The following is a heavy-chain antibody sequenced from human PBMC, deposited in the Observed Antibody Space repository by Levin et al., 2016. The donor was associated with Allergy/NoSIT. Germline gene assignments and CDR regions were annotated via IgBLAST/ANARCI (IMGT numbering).Heavy chain of an antibody. CDR3: AREPDWSGVDY. CDR2: ISSSSSYI. J-gene: IGHJ4*02. V-gene: IGHV3-21*01. D-gene: IGHD3/OR15-3a*01. Sequence: WIRQPPGKGLEWVSSISSSSSYIYYADSVKGRFTISRDNAKNSLYLQMNSLRAEDTAVYYCAREPDWSGVDYWGQGTLVTVSS.